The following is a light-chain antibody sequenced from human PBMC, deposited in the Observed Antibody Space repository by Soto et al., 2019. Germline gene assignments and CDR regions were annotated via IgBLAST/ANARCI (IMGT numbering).Light chain of an antibody. Sequence: QSVLTQPPPVSGAPGQRVTISCTGSSSNIGAGYDVHWYQQLPGTAPKLLIYGNSNRPSGVPDRFSGSKSGTSASLAITGLQAEDEADYYCQSYDSSLSGYVFGTGTK. CDR2: GNS. J-gene: IGLJ1*01. V-gene: IGLV1-40*01. CDR1: SSNIGAGYD. CDR3: QSYDSSLSGYV.